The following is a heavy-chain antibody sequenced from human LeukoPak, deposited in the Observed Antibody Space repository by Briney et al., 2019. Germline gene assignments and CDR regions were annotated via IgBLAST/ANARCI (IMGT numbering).Heavy chain of an antibody. D-gene: IGHD5-12*01. CDR3: ARGYSGYEVDY. Sequence: PSETLSLTCTVSGGSISSYYWSWIRQPPGKGLEWIGYIYYSGSTNYNPSLKSRVTVSVDTSKNQFSLKLSSVTAADTAVYYCARGYSGYEVDYWGQGTLVTVSS. CDR1: GGSISSYY. CDR2: IYYSGST. V-gene: IGHV4-59*01. J-gene: IGHJ4*02.